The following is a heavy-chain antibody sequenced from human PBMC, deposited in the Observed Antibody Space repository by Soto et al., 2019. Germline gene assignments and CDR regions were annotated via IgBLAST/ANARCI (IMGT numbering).Heavy chain of an antibody. CDR2: INPSGGST. V-gene: IGHV1-46*01. D-gene: IGHD5-12*01. CDR3: ARGDIVAIFGMDV. Sequence: HVQLVQSGAEVKKPGASVKVSCKASGYTFTSYYLHWVRQAPGQGLEWMGIINPSGGSTTYAQKLQGRVTMTRDTSTSTVYMELSSLRSEDTAVYYWARGDIVAIFGMDVCGQGTTVTVSS. J-gene: IGHJ6*02. CDR1: GYTFTSYY.